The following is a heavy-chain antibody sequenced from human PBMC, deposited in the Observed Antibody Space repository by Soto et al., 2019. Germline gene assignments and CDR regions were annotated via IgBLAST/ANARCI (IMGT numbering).Heavy chain of an antibody. CDR3: AVYGYGVSAAGY. CDR2: INQDGSER. J-gene: IGHJ4*02. Sequence: LRLSCAGSELTFRYDWLGWVRQAAGKGLEWVANINQDGSERYYVDPVRGRFTISRDNVENSLYLQLNSLRPEDTAVYYCAVYGYGVSAAGYWGQGTLVTVSS. D-gene: IGHD4-17*01. CDR1: ELTFRYDW. V-gene: IGHV3-7*03.